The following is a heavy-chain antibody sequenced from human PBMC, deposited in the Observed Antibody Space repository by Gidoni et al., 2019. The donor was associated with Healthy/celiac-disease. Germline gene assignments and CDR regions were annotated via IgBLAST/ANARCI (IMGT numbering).Heavy chain of an antibody. CDR2: ISSSSSTI. V-gene: IGHV3-48*02. Sequence: EVQLVESGGGLVQPGGSLRLSCAASVFTFSSYIMNWVRQAPGQGLEWVSYISSSSSTIYYADSVKGRFTISRDNAKNSLYLQMNSLRDEDTAVYYCARVHAIQLWPTALFDYWGQGTLVTVSS. J-gene: IGHJ4*02. CDR3: ARVHAIQLWPTALFDY. CDR1: VFTFSSYI. D-gene: IGHD5-18*01.